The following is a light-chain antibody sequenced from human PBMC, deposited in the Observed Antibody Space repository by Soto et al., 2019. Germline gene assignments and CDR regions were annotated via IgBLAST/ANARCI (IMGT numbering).Light chain of an antibody. V-gene: IGKV3-15*01. CDR1: QSVSID. J-gene: IGKJ1*01. CDR3: QQYYDWLDVT. CDR2: AAS. Sequence: EIVMTQSPATLSVSPGETVTLSCRASQSVSIDLAWYQQKPGQAPRLLISAASTRATGIPARFSGSGSGTEFTLTISSLQPEDFAVYYCQQYYDWLDVTFGQGTKVEI.